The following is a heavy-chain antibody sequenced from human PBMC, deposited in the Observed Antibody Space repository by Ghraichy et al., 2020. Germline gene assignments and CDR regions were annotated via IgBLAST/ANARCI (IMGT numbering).Heavy chain of an antibody. D-gene: IGHD3-16*01. Sequence: SQTLSLTCTVSGGSISSATYYWSWIRQHPGKGLEWIGYIYYSGTTYYNPSLKSRLTISRDTSKNQFSLNLSSVTAADTAVYYCAGDAYATSSSSLHIWGQGTMVTVSS. CDR1: GGSISSATYY. CDR2: IYYSGTT. CDR3: AGDAYATSSSSLHI. V-gene: IGHV4-31*03. J-gene: IGHJ3*02.